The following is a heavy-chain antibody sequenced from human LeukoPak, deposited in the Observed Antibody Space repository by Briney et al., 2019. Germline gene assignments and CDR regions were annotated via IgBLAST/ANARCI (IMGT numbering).Heavy chain of an antibody. CDR1: GGSFSGYY. CDR2: INHSGST. D-gene: IGHD2-15*01. CDR3: ARYCSGGSCYSGQFDY. J-gene: IGHJ4*02. V-gene: IGHV4-34*01. Sequence: SETLSLTCAVYGGSFSGYYWSWIRQPPGKGLEWIGEINHSGSTNYNPSLKSRVTISVDTSKNQFSLKLSSVTAADTAVNYCARYCSGGSCYSGQFDYWGQGTLVTVSS.